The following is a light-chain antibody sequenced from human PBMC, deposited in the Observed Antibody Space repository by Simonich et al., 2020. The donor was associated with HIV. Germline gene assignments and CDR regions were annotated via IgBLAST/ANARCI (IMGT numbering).Light chain of an antibody. CDR1: QSISSW. J-gene: IGKJ2*01. Sequence: DIQMTQSPSTLSASVGDRVTITCRASQSISSWLAWYQQKPGKATKLLIYKASSLESGVPSRFSGSVSGTEFTLTISSLQPDDFATYYCQQYNSYPVTFGQGTKLEIK. CDR3: QQYNSYPVT. V-gene: IGKV1-5*03. CDR2: KAS.